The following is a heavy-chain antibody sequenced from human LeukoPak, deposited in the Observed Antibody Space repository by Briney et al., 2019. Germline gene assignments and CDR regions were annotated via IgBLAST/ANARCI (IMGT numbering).Heavy chain of an antibody. D-gene: IGHD3-10*01. J-gene: IGHJ3*02. CDR2: ISGSGGST. Sequence: PGGSLRLSCAASGFTFSSYAMSWVRQAPGKGLEWVSAISGSGGSTYYADSVEGRFTTSRDNSKNTLYLQMNSLRAEDTAVYYCAKAPFYYGSGSLNAFDIWGQGTMVTVSS. V-gene: IGHV3-23*01. CDR3: AKAPFYYGSGSLNAFDI. CDR1: GFTFSSYA.